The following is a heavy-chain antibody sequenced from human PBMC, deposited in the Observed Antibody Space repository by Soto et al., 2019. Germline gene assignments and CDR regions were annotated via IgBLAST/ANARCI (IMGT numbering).Heavy chain of an antibody. CDR2: ISSNGGST. CDR1: GFTFSSYA. J-gene: IGHJ4*02. V-gene: IGHV3-64D*08. CDR3: VKVLDGSGSYYNQPNFDY. Sequence: GESLKISCSASGFTFSSYAMHWVRQAPGKGLEYVSAISSNGGSTYYADSVKGRFTISRDNSKNTLYLQMSSLRAEDTAVYYCVKVLDGSGSYYNQPNFDYWGQGTLVTVSS. D-gene: IGHD3-10*01.